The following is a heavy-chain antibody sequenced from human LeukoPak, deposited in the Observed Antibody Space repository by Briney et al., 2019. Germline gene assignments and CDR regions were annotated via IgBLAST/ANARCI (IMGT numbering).Heavy chain of an antibody. CDR3: ARDISRKLRYFDY. CDR2: ISYDGSNN. Sequence: GRSLRLSCAASGFTFSTYAMHWVRQAPGKGLEWVAVISYDGSNNYYADSVKGRFTISRDNSKNTLYLQMNSLRAEDTAVYYCARDISRKLRYFDYWGQGTLVTVSS. J-gene: IGHJ4*02. V-gene: IGHV3-30-3*01. D-gene: IGHD3-9*01. CDR1: GFTFSTYA.